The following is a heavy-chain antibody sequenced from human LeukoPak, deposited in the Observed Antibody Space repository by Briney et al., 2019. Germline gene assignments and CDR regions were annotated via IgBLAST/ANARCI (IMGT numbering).Heavy chain of an antibody. V-gene: IGHV4-34*01. Sequence: SETLSLTCAVYGGSFSGYYWSWIRQPPGKGLEWIGEINHSGSTNYNPSLKRRVTISVDTSKNQFSLKLSSVTAADTAVYYCARGGGYYYDSSGYPRPNNWFDPWGQGTLVTVSS. CDR1: GGSFSGYY. CDR2: INHSGST. CDR3: ARGGGYYYDSSGYPRPNNWFDP. J-gene: IGHJ5*02. D-gene: IGHD3-22*01.